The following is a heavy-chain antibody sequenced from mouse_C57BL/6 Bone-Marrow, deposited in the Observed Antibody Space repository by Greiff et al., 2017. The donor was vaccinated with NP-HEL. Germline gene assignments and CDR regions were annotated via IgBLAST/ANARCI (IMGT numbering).Heavy chain of an antibody. CDR2: IDPENGDT. J-gene: IGHJ4*01. CDR1: GFNIKDDY. V-gene: IGHV14-4*01. D-gene: IGHD1-1*01. Sequence: VQLKESGAELVRPGASVKLSCTASGFNIKDDYMHWVKQRPEQGLEWIGWIDPENGDTEYASKFQGKATITADTSSNTAYLQLSSLTTEDTAVYYWTTLLLRYWGQGTSVTVSS. CDR3: TTLLLRY.